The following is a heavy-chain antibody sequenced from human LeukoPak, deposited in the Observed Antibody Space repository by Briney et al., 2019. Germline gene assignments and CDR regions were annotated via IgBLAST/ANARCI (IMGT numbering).Heavy chain of an antibody. V-gene: IGHV4-39*01. D-gene: IGHD3-9*01. CDR3: ARLSKGRYFDYIFDH. CDR1: GGSVSSYEYY. J-gene: IGHJ4*02. CDR2: TYYRGST. Sequence: SETLSLTCTVSGGSVSSYEYYWGWSRPPPGKGLEWIGNTYYRGSTYYNPSLKSRLTMSVDTSKNQFSLKMSSVTAADTAVYYCARLSKGRYFDYIFDHWGQGALVTVSS.